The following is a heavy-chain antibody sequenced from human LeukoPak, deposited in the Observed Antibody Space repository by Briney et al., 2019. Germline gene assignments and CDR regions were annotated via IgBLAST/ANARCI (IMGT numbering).Heavy chain of an antibody. CDR1: GFTVSSNY. D-gene: IGHD6-13*01. CDR2: IYSGGST. CDR3: VRRHSGSWSFDY. J-gene: IGHJ4*02. Sequence: GGSLRLSCAASGFTVSSNYMSWVRQAPGKGLEWVSVIYSGGSTYYADSVKGRFTISRDNSKNTLYLQMNSLRTEDTAVYCCVRRHSGSWSFDYWGQGTLVTVSS. V-gene: IGHV3-66*02.